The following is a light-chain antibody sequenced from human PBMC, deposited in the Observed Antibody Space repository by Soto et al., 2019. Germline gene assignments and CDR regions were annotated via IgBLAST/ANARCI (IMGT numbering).Light chain of an antibody. V-gene: IGKV1-13*02. Sequence: IQLTQSPSTLSASVGDRVTITCRASQGISTALAWYHQRPGKSPDFLVYDASTFQSGVPSRFSGSASETDFSLTISGLQPEDFGHYYFQQFNPKPLTFGGGTRGQIK. CDR1: QGISTA. CDR3: QQFNPKPLT. J-gene: IGKJ4*01. CDR2: DAS.